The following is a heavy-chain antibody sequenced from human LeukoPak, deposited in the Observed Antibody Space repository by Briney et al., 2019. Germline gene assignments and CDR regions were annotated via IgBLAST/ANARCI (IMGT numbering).Heavy chain of an antibody. J-gene: IGHJ5*02. CDR2: INPDSGVT. D-gene: IGHD3-10*01. CDR1: GYRFTGYF. CDR3: ARDGGFDP. Sequence: ASVKVSCKADGYRFTGYFIHWVRQAPGQGLEWMGHINPDSGVTTYAQKFRGLVTLTRDTSISTAYMELSRLRSDDTAVYYCARDGGFDPWGQGTLVTVSS. V-gene: IGHV1-2*04.